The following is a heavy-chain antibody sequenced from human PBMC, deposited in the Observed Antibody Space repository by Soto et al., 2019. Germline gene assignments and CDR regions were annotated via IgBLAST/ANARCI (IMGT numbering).Heavy chain of an antibody. CDR2: INHSGST. J-gene: IGHJ4*02. D-gene: IGHD4-17*01. V-gene: IGHV4-34*01. Sequence: QVQLQQWGAGLLKPSETLSLTCAVYGGSFSGYYWSWIRQPPGKGLEWIGEINHSGSTNYNPSLKSRVTISVDTSKNPFSLKLSSVTAADTAVYYCARGHSYGGNSSNDYWGQGTLVTVSS. CDR1: GGSFSGYY. CDR3: ARGHSYGGNSSNDY.